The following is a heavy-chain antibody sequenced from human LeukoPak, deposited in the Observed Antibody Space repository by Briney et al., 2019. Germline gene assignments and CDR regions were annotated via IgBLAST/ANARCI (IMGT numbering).Heavy chain of an antibody. CDR1: GFTFSSYA. Sequence: GGSLRLSCAASGFTFSSYAMHWVRQAPGKELEWVAVISYDGSNKYYADSVKGRFTISRDNSKNTLYLQMNSLRAEDTAVYYCARDLYGDYGSGDYWGQGTLVTVSS. V-gene: IGHV3-30-3*01. D-gene: IGHD4-17*01. CDR2: ISYDGSNK. CDR3: ARDLYGDYGSGDY. J-gene: IGHJ4*02.